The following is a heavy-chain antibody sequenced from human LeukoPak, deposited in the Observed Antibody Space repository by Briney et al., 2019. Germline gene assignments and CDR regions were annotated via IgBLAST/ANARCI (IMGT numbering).Heavy chain of an antibody. J-gene: IGHJ4*02. CDR1: GFTFSSYG. CDR3: AKGGYYSSSWLDY. CDR2: IWYDGSNK. D-gene: IGHD6-13*01. V-gene: IGHV3-33*06. Sequence: GRSLRLSCAASGFTFSSYGMHWVRQAPGKGLEWVAVIWYDGSNKYYADSVEGRFTISRDNSKNTLYLQMNSLRAEDTAVYYCAKGGYYSSSWLDYWGQGTLVTVSS.